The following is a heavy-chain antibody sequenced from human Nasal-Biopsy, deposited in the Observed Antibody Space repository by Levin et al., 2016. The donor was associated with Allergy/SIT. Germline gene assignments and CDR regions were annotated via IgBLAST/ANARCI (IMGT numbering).Heavy chain of an antibody. CDR3: ARDSGGDAFDH. CDR1: GFSFSSFG. D-gene: IGHD2-21*02. V-gene: IGHV3-30*03. J-gene: IGHJ4*02. Sequence: GESLKISCAASGFSFSSFGMHWVRQAPGKGLYWVTVISYNGSKEYYADYVKGRFTVSRDNSKNTLYLQMNSLRPDDTAVYYCARDSGGDAFDHWGQGTLVTVSS. CDR2: ISYNGSKE.